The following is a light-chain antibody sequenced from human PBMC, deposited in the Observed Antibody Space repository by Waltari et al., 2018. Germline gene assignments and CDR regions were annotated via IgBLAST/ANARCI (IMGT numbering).Light chain of an antibody. CDR1: QSISSW. CDR2: ESS. Sequence: EIQMTQFPTTLSASSGERVTITCRASQSISSWLAWYQQRPGKAPKLLIYESSSLGSGVPARFSGSGSETEFTLTISSLQPDDFAAYYCQQYHSYPLTFGGGTKVEIK. CDR3: QQYHSYPLT. J-gene: IGKJ4*01. V-gene: IGKV1-5*03.